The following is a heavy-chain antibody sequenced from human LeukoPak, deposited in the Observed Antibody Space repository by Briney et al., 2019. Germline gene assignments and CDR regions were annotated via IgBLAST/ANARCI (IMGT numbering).Heavy chain of an antibody. CDR2: IIPIFGTA. J-gene: IGHJ4*02. V-gene: IGHV1-69*05. CDR3: ARDGGLVGRGGYYFDY. D-gene: IGHD1-26*01. Sequence: GAAGKVSCKGAGGTFSSYGISWVRQAPGQGMEGMGGIIPIFGTANYEQKFQGRGRITTDESTSTAYMELSSLRSEDTAVYYCARDGGLVGRGGYYFDYWGQGTLVTVSS. CDR1: GGTFSSYG.